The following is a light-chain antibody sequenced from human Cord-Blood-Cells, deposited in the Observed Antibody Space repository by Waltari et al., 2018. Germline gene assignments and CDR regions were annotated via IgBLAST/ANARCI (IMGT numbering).Light chain of an antibody. J-gene: IGLJ2*01. CDR3: QAWDSSTAV. Sequence: SYELTQPPSVSVSPGPTASITCSGDKLGDKYACWYQQKPGQSPVLVIYQDSKRPSGIPERFSGPNSGNTATLTISGTQAMDEADYYCQAWDSSTAVFGGGTKLTVL. CDR2: QDS. V-gene: IGLV3-1*01. CDR1: KLGDKY.